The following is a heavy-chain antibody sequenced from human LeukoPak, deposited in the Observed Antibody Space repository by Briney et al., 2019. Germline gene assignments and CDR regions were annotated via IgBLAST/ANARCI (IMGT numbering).Heavy chain of an antibody. CDR2: ISSSSSYT. Sequence: GGSLRLSCAASGFTFSDYYMSWIRQARGNGLEWVSYISSSSSYTNYADSVKGRFTISRDNAKNSLYLQMNSLRAEDTAVYYCARVLVGGTNWFDPWGQGTLVTVSS. CDR3: ARVLVGGTNWFDP. V-gene: IGHV3-11*06. J-gene: IGHJ5*02. CDR1: GFTFSDYY. D-gene: IGHD1-26*01.